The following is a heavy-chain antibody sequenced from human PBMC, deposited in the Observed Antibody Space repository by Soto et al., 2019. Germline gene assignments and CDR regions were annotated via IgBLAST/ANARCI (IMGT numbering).Heavy chain of an antibody. D-gene: IGHD4-4*01. J-gene: IGHJ4*02. Sequence: QVRLEQRGAGLLKPSETLSLTCSVSGGSFIGYDWTWIRQPPGKGLEWIADINHRGSRNYNPSLRSRVAISMVTANSQFSLRLNAVTAADKAVYDCARSRYSTYAYWGQGTLVTVSS. CDR1: GGSFIGYD. CDR2: INHRGSR. V-gene: IGHV4-34*01. CDR3: ARSRYSTYAY.